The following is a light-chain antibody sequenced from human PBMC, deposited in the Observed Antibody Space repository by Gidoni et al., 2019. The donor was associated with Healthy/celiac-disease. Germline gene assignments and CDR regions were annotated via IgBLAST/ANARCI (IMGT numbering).Light chain of an antibody. Sequence: DIQMTQSPSSLSASVGDRVTITCRASQSISSYLNWYQQKPGKAPKLLIYAASSLQSGVPSRFSGSGSGTDFTLTISSLQPEDFATYSCQQSYSTLGITFGQGTRLEIK. CDR3: QQSYSTLGIT. CDR2: AAS. J-gene: IGKJ5*01. CDR1: QSISSY. V-gene: IGKV1-39*01.